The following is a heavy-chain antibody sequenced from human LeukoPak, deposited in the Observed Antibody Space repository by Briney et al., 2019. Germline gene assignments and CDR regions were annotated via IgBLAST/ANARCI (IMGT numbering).Heavy chain of an antibody. V-gene: IGHV3-23*01. Sequence: GGSLRLSCAASGFTFSSYAMSWVLQAPGKGLEWVSAISGSGGSTYYADSVKGRFTISRDNSKNTLYLQMNSLRAEDTTVYSCAKVGSSVAGTAFGYWGQGTLVTVSS. D-gene: IGHD6-19*01. J-gene: IGHJ4*02. CDR3: AKVGSSVAGTAFGY. CDR2: ISGSGGST. CDR1: GFTFSSYA.